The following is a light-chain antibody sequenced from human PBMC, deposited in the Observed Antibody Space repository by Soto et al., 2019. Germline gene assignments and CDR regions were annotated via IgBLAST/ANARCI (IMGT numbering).Light chain of an antibody. CDR1: QSVSSTF. Sequence: EFVLTQSPGTLSLSPGETATLSCRASQSVSSTFLAWYQQKPGQPPRLLIYGASTRGTGIPDRFSGSGSGTDFTLTISRLEPEDFAVYYCKHYGSSPPLTFGGGTKVEIK. CDR2: GAS. J-gene: IGKJ4*01. V-gene: IGKV3-20*01. CDR3: KHYGSSPPLT.